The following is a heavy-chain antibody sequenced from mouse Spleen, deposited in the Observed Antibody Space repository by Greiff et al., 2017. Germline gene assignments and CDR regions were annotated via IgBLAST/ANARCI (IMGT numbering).Heavy chain of an antibody. CDR2: IHPNSGST. CDR1: GYTFTSYW. D-gene: IGHD1-1*01. Sequence: QVQLQQPGAELVKPGASVKLSCKASGYTFTSYWMHWVKQRPGQGLEWIGMIHPNSGSTNYNEKLKSKATLTVDKSSSTAYMQLSSLTSEDSAVYYCASLYGSSYYFDYWGQGTTLTVSS. CDR3: ASLYGSSYYFDY. V-gene: IGHV1-64*01. J-gene: IGHJ2*01.